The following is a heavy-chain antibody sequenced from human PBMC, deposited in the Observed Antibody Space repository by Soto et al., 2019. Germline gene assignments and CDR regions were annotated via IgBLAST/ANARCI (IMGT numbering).Heavy chain of an antibody. J-gene: IGHJ4*02. V-gene: IGHV3-48*01. CDR3: AGDLKNYGDYLRGFDY. Sequence: EVQLVESGGGLVQPGGSLRLSCAASGFTFSTYGMNWVRQAPGKGLEWVSYISGSSRTTYYADSVKGRFTISRDNADNSLFLQMYSLRAEDTALYYCAGDLKNYGDYLRGFDYWGQGTLVTVSS. CDR1: GFTFSTYG. D-gene: IGHD4-17*01. CDR2: ISGSSRTT.